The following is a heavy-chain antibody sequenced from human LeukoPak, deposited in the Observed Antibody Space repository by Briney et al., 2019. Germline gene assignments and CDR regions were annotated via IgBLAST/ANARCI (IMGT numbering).Heavy chain of an antibody. J-gene: IGHJ4*02. CDR1: VVTFSSYS. V-gene: IGHV3-23*01. CDR2: ISGSGGST. D-gene: IGHD6-13*01. Sequence: GGSLRLSWAASVVTFSSYSMSWVRQAPWKGLEWVLAISGSGGSTYYADSVKGRFTISRDNSKNTLYLQMNSLRAEDTAVYYCAKGGAAAGTVYFDYWGQGTLVTVSS. CDR3: AKGGAAAGTVYFDY.